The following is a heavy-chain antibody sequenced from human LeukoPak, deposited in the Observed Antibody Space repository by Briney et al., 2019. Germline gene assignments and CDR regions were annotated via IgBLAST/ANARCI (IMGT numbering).Heavy chain of an antibody. J-gene: IGHJ5*02. V-gene: IGHV4-4*03. CDR1: GGSISSSNW. CDR2: IYHSGST. CDR3: ARAMVRGYNWFDP. Sequence: PETLSLTCAVSGGSISSSNWWSWVRQPPGKGLEWIGEIYHSGSTNYNPSLKSRVTISVDKSKNQFSLKLSSVTAADTAVYYCARAMVRGYNWFDPRGQGTLVTVSS. D-gene: IGHD3-10*01.